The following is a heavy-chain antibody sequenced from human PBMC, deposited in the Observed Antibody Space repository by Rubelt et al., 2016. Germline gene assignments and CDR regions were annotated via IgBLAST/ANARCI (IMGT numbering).Heavy chain of an antibody. CDR3: ARGIQLWLEGPLDV. Sequence: EVQLVESGGGLVQPGGSLRLSCAASGFTFSSYSMNWVRQAPGKGLEWVSYISSSSTIYYADSVKGRFTISRDNAKNSLYLQMNSLRDEDTAVYYCARGIQLWLEGPLDVWGQGTTVTVSS. V-gene: IGHV3-48*02. CDR1: GFTFSSYS. J-gene: IGHJ6*02. D-gene: IGHD5-18*01. CDR2: ISSSSTI.